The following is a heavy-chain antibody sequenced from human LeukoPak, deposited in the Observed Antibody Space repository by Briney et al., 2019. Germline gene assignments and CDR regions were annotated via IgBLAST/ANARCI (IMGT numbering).Heavy chain of an antibody. CDR1: GFTFSSYG. CDR2: IRDGSNK. CDR3: AKDWGVYFDY. D-gene: IGHD3-16*01. V-gene: IGHV3-30*02. J-gene: IGHJ4*02. Sequence: GGSLRLSCAASGFTFSSYGMNWVRQAPGKGLEWVAFIRDGSNKYYADSVKGRFTISRDNFKNTLYLEMNSLRAEDTAVYYCAKDWGVYFDYWGQGTLVTVSS.